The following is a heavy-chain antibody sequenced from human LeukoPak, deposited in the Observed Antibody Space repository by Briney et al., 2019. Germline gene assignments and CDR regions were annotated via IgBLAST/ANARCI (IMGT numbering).Heavy chain of an antibody. V-gene: IGHV3-48*03. CDR1: GFTFSSYE. Sequence: GGSLRLSCAASGFTFSSYEMNWVRQAPGKGLEWVSYISSSGSTIYYADSVKGRFTISRDNAKNSLYLQMNSLRAEDTAIYYCAELGITMIGGVWGKGTTVTVSS. CDR3: AELGITMIGGV. D-gene: IGHD3-10*02. J-gene: IGHJ6*04. CDR2: ISSSGSTI.